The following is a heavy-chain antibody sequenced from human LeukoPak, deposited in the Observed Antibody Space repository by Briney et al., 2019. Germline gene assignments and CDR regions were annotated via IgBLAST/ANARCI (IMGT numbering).Heavy chain of an antibody. CDR3: ARGPGTLHY. J-gene: IGHJ4*02. V-gene: IGHV6-1*01. Sequence: SQTLSLTCAISVDSASNKSAGWNWIRHSRWRGFESLGRTYYRSKWYSVYAGCVKSRITINPDTSKNQFSLQLKSVTPEDTAVYYCARGPGTLHYWGQGTLVTVSS. CDR1: VDSASNKSAG. CDR2: TYYRSKWYS. D-gene: IGHD1-1*01.